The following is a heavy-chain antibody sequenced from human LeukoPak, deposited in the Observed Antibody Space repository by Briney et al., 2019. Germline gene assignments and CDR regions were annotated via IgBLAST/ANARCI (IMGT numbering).Heavy chain of an antibody. CDR3: ARDAGYDILTGYYPIDY. CDR1: GYTFTSYD. D-gene: IGHD3-9*01. J-gene: IGHJ4*02. CDR2: MNPNSGNT. Sequence: ASVKVSCKASGYTFTSYDINWVRQATGQGLEWMGWMNPNSGNTGYAQKFQGRVTITTDTSTSTAYMELRSLRSDDTAVYYCARDAGYDILTGYYPIDYWGQGTLVTVSS. V-gene: IGHV1-8*02.